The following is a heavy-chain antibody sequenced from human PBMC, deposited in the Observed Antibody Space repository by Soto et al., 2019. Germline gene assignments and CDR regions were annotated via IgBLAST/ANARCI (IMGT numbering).Heavy chain of an antibody. CDR1: GFTFSDYY. CDR3: ARAKSSGRDDAFDI. D-gene: IGHD1-26*01. Sequence: QVQLVESGGGLVEPGGSLRLSCGASGFTFSDYYMTWIRQAPGKGLEWVSYIAGTSYYTNYADSVMGRFIISRDNAKSSLYLQMKSLRAEDTAVYYCARAKSSGRDDAFDIWGQGTVVTVSS. V-gene: IGHV3-11*05. CDR2: IAGTSYYT. J-gene: IGHJ3*02.